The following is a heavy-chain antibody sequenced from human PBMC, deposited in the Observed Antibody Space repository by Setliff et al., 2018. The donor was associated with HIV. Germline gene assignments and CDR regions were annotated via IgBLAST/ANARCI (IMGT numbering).Heavy chain of an antibody. CDR3: ARAPHVSGNFGWFDP. V-gene: IGHV4-31*01. CDR2: ICNSGVT. Sequence: SETLSLTCTVSGDSISSGTYCWNWIRQSPGEGLEWIGYICNSGVTNYNPSLKSVVTVSADTSKNQFSLTLRSVTAADTAVYYCARAPHVSGNFGWFDPWGQGTLVTVSS. CDR1: GDSISSGTYC. J-gene: IGHJ5*02. D-gene: IGHD3-10*01.